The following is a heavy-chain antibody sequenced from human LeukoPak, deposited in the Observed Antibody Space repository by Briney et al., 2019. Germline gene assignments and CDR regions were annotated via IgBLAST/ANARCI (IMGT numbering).Heavy chain of an antibody. CDR2: IHFSGTI. J-gene: IGHJ4*02. CDR1: GDPISSTAYY. D-gene: IGHD1-14*01. Sequence: SETLSLTCTVSGDPISSTAYYWGWSRQPPGKGLEWLGMIHFSGTIYNNPSLMSRVTISVDTSKSQFSLKLTSVTAADTAVYYCTRGFDHAKSGYWGQGTLVTVSS. CDR3: TRGFDHAKSGY. V-gene: IGHV4-39*01.